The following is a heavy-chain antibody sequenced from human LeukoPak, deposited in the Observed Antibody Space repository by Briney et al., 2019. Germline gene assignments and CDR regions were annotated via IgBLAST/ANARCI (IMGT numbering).Heavy chain of an antibody. Sequence: ASVKVSCKASGYTFTSYGISWVRQAPGKGLEGWVGISSYNDNTNYAQKLQGRVTMTTDTSTSTAYMELRSLRSDDTAVYYCARGYGDSSGWSDYWGQGTLVTVSS. CDR2: ISSYNDNT. CDR3: ARGYGDSSGWSDY. D-gene: IGHD6-19*01. V-gene: IGHV1-18*04. CDR1: GYTFTSYG. J-gene: IGHJ4*02.